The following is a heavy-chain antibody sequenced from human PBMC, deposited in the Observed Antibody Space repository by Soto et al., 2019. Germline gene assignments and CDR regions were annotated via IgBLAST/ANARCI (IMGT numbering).Heavy chain of an antibody. D-gene: IGHD2-8*01. Sequence: ASVKVSCKASGYIFTAYSMHWVRQAPGQGLEWLGRINPKSGGTSTAQKFQGWVTMTTDTSISTASMELTRLTSDDTAIYYCARGDSTDCSNGVCSFFYNHDTDVWGQGTTVTVSS. CDR1: GYIFTAYS. CDR3: ARGDSTDCSNGVCSFFYNHDTDV. CDR2: INPKSGGT. V-gene: IGHV1-2*04. J-gene: IGHJ6*02.